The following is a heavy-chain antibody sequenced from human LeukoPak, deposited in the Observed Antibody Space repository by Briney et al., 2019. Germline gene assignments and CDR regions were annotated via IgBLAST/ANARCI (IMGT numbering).Heavy chain of an antibody. J-gene: IGHJ4*02. D-gene: IGHD3-3*01. V-gene: IGHV3-20*04. CDR2: INWNGATT. CDR3: ARKTYYDFWSGYFH. CDR1: GFTFDGYG. Sequence: GGSLRLSCAASGFTFDGYGMTWVRQAPGKGLVWVSGINWNGATTTYADSVKGRFTISRDNAQNSLYLEMNSLRAEDTALYYCARKTYYDFWSGYFHWGQGTLVTVSS.